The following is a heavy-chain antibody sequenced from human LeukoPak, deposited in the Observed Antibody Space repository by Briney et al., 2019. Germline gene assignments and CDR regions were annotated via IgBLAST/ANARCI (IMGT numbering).Heavy chain of an antibody. CDR3: AKDRNPYCSSTSCFDAFDI. Sequence: GGSLRLSCAASGFTFDDYAMHWVRQAPGKGLEWVSGISWNSGSIGYVDSVKGRFTISRDNAKNSLYLQMNSLRAEDMALYYCAKDRNPYCSSTSCFDAFDIWGQGAMVTVSS. CDR1: GFTFDDYA. J-gene: IGHJ3*02. V-gene: IGHV3-9*03. CDR2: ISWNSGSI. D-gene: IGHD2-2*01.